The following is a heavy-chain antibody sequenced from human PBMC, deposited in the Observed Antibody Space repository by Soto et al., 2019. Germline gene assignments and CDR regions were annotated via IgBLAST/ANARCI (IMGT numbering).Heavy chain of an antibody. V-gene: IGHV4-39*01. CDR3: AIIWPLWFGELSHFDY. Sequence: PSETLSLTCTVSGGSISSGSYYWGWIRQPPGKGLEWIGSIHYSGSTYYKTSLRSRVTISVDTSKNQFSLKVASMTAADTAVYYCAIIWPLWFGELSHFDYWRQGTLVSVSS. CDR1: GGSISSGSYY. D-gene: IGHD3-10*01. J-gene: IGHJ4*02. CDR2: IHYSGST.